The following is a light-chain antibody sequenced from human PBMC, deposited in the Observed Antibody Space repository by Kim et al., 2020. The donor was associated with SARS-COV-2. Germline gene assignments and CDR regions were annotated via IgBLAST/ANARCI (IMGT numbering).Light chain of an antibody. CDR3: SSYTSSSTLV. J-gene: IGLJ3*02. CDR2: DVS. Sequence: QSALTQPASVSGSPGQLITISCTGTSSDVGGYNFVSWYQQYPGKAPKLMIYDVSNRPSGVSNRFSGSKSGNKASLTISGLQAEDEANYYCSSYTSSSTLVFGGGTQLTVL. CDR1: SSDVGGYNF. V-gene: IGLV2-14*01.